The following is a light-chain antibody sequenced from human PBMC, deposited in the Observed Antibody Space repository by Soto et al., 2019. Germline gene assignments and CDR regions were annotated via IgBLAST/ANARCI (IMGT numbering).Light chain of an antibody. CDR1: SSDIGAYNY. CDR2: HVT. CDR3: CTDAGTYTD. Sequence: QSALTQPRSVFGAPGQSVTISCTGTSSDIGAYNYVSWYQQHPGKAPKLMIYHVTKRPSGVPDRFSGSKSGNAASLTISGLQAEDEADYYCCTDAGTYTDFGPGPKGIVL. V-gene: IGLV2-11*01. J-gene: IGLJ1*01.